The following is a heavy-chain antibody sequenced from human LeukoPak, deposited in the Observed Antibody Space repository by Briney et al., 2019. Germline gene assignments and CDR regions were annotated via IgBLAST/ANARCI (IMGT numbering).Heavy chain of an antibody. V-gene: IGHV3-30-3*01. J-gene: IGHJ4*02. CDR2: ISYDGSNK. D-gene: IGHD3-22*01. Sequence: HPGGSLRLSCTASGFTFSNYAVHWVRQAPGKGLEWVAFISYDGSNKYYADSVKGRITISRDNARNTVDLQMNSLRAEDTAVYYCVKSLDRHYYDIHGPLSHWGQGTLVTVSS. CDR3: VKSLDRHYYDIHGPLSH. CDR1: GFTFSNYA.